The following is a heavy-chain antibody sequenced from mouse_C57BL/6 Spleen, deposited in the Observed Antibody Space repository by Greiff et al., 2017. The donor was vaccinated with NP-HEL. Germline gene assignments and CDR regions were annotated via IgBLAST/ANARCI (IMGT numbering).Heavy chain of an antibody. Sequence: QVQLQQSGAELVKPGASVKLSCKASGYTFTSYWMHWVKQRPGQGLEWIGMIHPNSGSTNYNEKFKSKATLTVDKSSSTAYMQLSSLTSEDSAVYYCARSEYGYDVWFAYWGQGTLVTVSA. J-gene: IGHJ3*01. D-gene: IGHD2-2*01. CDR3: ARSEYGYDVWFAY. V-gene: IGHV1-64*01. CDR2: IHPNSGST. CDR1: GYTFTSYW.